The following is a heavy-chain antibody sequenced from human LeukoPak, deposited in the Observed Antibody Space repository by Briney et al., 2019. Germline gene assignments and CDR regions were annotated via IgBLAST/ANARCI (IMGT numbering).Heavy chain of an antibody. J-gene: IGHJ3*02. CDR2: INPSGGST. CDR3: ARVGTVFVAFDI. Sequence: ASVKVSCKASGYTFTSYYLHWVRQAPGQGLEWMGIINPSGGSTSCAQKFQGRVTMTRDTSTSTVYMDLSSLRSEDTAVYYCARVGTVFVAFDIWGQGTMVTVSS. V-gene: IGHV1-46*01. CDR1: GYTFTSYY. D-gene: IGHD2-21*01.